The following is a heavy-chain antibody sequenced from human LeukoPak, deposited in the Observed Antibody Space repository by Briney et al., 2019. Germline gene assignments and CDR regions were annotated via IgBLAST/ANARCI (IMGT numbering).Heavy chain of an antibody. CDR1: GYTFTGYY. D-gene: IGHD2-2*01. CDR2: INPNSGGT. CDR3: ARASHAAARFNWFGP. Sequence: GASVKVSCKASGYTFTGYYMHWVRQAPGQGLEWMGWINPNSGGTNYAQKFQGRVTMTRDTSISTAYMELSRLRSDDTAVYYCARASHAAARFNWFGPWGQGTLVTVSS. J-gene: IGHJ5*02. V-gene: IGHV1-2*02.